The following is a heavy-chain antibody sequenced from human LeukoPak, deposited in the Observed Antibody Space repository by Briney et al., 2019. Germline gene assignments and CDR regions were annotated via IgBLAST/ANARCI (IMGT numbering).Heavy chain of an antibody. CDR2: IKQDGSEK. J-gene: IGHJ6*02. V-gene: IGHV3-7*01. CDR3: ASQNYYYGMDV. Sequence: GGSLRLSCAASGFTFSSYWMCWVRQAPGKGLEWVANIKQDGSEKYYVDSVKGRFTISRDNAKSTLYLQMNSLRAEDTAVYYCASQNYYYGMDVWGQGTTVTVSS. CDR1: GFTFSSYW.